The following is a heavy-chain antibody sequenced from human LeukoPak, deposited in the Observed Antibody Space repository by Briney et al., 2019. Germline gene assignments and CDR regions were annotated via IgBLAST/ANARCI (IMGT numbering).Heavy chain of an antibody. V-gene: IGHV4-39*07. D-gene: IGHD3-10*01. J-gene: IGHJ6*03. Sequence: SETLSLTCPVSGGSISSSSYYWGWLRQPPGRGLEWLGSIYYSGSTYYNPSLKSRVTISVNTSKNQFSLKMSSVTAADTAVYYCARDHAYGSGSRYYYYMDVWGKGTTVTISS. CDR1: GGSISSSSYY. CDR3: ARDHAYGSGSRYYYYMDV. CDR2: IYYSGST.